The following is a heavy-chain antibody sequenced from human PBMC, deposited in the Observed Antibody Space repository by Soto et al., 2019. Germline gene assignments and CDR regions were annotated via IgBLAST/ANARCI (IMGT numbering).Heavy chain of an antibody. Sequence: QITLKESGPPVVKPTQTLTLTCTFSGFSLSTSGVGVGWIRQPPGKALEWLALLYWDDDKRYSPSLKTRLTITKDTPRNQVVLTMTNMDPVDTATYYCAFRQEYRGSWVSGWFDPWGQGTLVTVSS. V-gene: IGHV2-5*02. CDR3: AFRQEYRGSWVSGWFDP. D-gene: IGHD6-13*01. J-gene: IGHJ5*02. CDR2: LYWDDDK. CDR1: GFSLSTSGVG.